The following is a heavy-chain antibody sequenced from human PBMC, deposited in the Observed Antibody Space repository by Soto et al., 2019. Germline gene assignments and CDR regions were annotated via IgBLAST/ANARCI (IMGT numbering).Heavy chain of an antibody. Sequence: ESGGGLVQPGGSLRLSCAASGFTFSDSAMNWVRQAPGKGLDWLSFITSTSSTILYAGSVKGRFTISRDNAKNSLYLQMNSLRDEDTAVYYCARGRDHAFDIWGQGTMVTVSS. V-gene: IGHV3-48*02. J-gene: IGHJ3*02. CDR2: ITSTSSTI. CDR1: GFTFSDSA. CDR3: ARGRDHAFDI.